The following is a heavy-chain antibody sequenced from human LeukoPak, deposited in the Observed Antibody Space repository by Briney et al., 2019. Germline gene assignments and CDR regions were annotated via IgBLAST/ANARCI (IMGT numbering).Heavy chain of an antibody. V-gene: IGHV3-23*01. D-gene: IGHD3-22*01. Sequence: GGSLRLSCTASGFTFSSYAMSWVRQAPGKGLEWVSAISGSSGSTYYADSVKGRFTISRDNSKNTLYLQMNSLRAEDTAVYYCAKDTDYDSSGYTDYWGQGTLVTVFS. CDR2: ISGSSGST. J-gene: IGHJ4*02. CDR3: AKDTDYDSSGYTDY. CDR1: GFTFSSYA.